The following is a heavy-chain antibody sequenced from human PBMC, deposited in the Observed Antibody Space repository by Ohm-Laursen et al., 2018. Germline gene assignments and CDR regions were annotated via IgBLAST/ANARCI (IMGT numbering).Heavy chain of an antibody. J-gene: IGHJ4*02. CDR1: GFTVSSIY. D-gene: IGHD3-22*01. CDR3: AKGYTSRGYAPNY. CDR2: ISDNSDST. V-gene: IGHV3-23*01. Sequence: SLRLSCTASGFTVSSIYMNWVRQAPGKGLEWVSGISDNSDSTYYADSVKGRFTISRDNSKNTLYLQLNSLRVEDTAVYHCAKGYTSRGYAPNYWGQGTLVTVSS.